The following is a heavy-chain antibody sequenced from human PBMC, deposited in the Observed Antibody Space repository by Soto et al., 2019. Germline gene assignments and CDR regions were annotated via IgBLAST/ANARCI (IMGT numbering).Heavy chain of an antibody. V-gene: IGHV1-69*01. CDR3: ARDRYCGGDCYEYYFDY. CDR1: GGTFSSYA. CDR2: IIPIFGTA. J-gene: IGHJ4*02. Sequence: QVQLVQSGAEVKKPGSSVKVSCKASGGTFSSYAISWVRQAPGQGLEWMGGIIPIFGTANYAQKFQGRVTITADESTSTAYMELCSLRSEDTAVYYCARDRYCGGDCYEYYFDYWGQGTLVTVSS. D-gene: IGHD2-21*02.